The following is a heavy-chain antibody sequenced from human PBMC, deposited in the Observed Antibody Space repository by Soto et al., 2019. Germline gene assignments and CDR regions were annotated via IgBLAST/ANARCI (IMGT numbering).Heavy chain of an antibody. Sequence: GESLXISCKGSGYTFRNYWIAWVRQVPGKGLEWMGLIYPGDSDTKYSPSFQGQVTISADKSISTAYLQWSSLKASDTAIYYCARYTSGCDYWGQGTLVTVSS. CDR2: IYPGDSDT. CDR3: ARYTSGCDY. J-gene: IGHJ4*02. V-gene: IGHV5-51*01. D-gene: IGHD6-19*01. CDR1: GYTFRNYW.